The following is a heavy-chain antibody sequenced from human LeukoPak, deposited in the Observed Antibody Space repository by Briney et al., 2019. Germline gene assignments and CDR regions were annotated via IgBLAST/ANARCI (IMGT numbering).Heavy chain of an antibody. CDR3: ARAGSGALRD. V-gene: IGHV4-39*07. Sequence: SETLSLTCTVSGGSISSSSYYWGWIRQPPGKGLEWIGRIYTSGSTNYNPSLKSRVTISVDTSKNQFSLKLSSVTAADTAVYYCARAGSGALRDWGQGTLVTVSS. CDR2: IYTSGST. J-gene: IGHJ4*02. D-gene: IGHD3-10*01. CDR1: GGSISSSSYY.